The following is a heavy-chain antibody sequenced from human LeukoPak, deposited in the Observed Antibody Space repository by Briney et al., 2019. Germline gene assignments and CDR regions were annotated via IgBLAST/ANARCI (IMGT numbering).Heavy chain of an antibody. CDR1: GGSISSYY. V-gene: IGHV4-4*09. D-gene: IGHD2-2*01. J-gene: IGHJ3*02. Sequence: SSETLSLTCTVSGGSISSYYWSWIRQPPGKGLEWIGYIYTSGSTNYNPSLKSRVTISVDTSKNQFSLKLSSVTAADTAVYYCARDCSTTCSYAFDMWGQGTMVTVSS. CDR3: ARDCSTTCSYAFDM. CDR2: IYTSGST.